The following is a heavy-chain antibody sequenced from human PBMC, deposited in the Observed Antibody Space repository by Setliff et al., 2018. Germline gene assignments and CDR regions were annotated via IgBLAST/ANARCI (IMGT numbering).Heavy chain of an antibody. CDR1: GYTFAKYG. V-gene: IGHV1-69*05. CDR3: VREGVDSRSSTDYRCYMDV. D-gene: IGHD3-22*01. Sequence: SVKVSCKAFGYTFAKYGTSWVRQAPGQGLEWMGGTIPMFGTIDYARKFQGRVTIITDESTSTAYMQLSSLGSEDTAVYYCVREGVDSRSSTDYRCYMDVWGKGTTVTVSS. CDR2: TIPMFGTI. J-gene: IGHJ6*03.